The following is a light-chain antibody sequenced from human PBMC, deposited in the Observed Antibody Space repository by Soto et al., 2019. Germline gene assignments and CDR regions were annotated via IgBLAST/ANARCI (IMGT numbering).Light chain of an antibody. CDR2: SNN. CDR1: SSNIGSNT. V-gene: IGLV1-44*01. CDR3: AAWDDSRMRV. Sequence: QSVLTQPPSASGTPGQRVTISCSGSSSNIGSNTVNWYQQLPGTAPKLLIYSNNQRPSGVPDRFSGSKSGTSASLAISGLPAEDEADYYCAAWDDSRMRVFGGGTKLTVL. J-gene: IGLJ3*02.